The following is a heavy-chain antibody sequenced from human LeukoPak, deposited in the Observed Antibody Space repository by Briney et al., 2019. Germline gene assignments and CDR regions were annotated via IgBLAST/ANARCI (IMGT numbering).Heavy chain of an antibody. J-gene: IGHJ4*02. CDR3: PRAGYCSSTSCLDY. CDR2: ISSSGSTI. D-gene: IGHD2-2*01. CDR1: RFTFSSSE. Sequence: GGSLRLSCAASRFTFSSSEMNWVCQAPGKGLEWVSYISSSGSTIYYADSVKGRFTISRDNAKNSLYLQMNSLRAEDTAVYYCPRAGYCSSTSCLDYWAREPWSPSP. V-gene: IGHV3-48*03.